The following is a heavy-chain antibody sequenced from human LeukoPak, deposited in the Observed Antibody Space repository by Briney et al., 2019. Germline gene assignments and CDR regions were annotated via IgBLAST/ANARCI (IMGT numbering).Heavy chain of an antibody. Sequence: GGSLRLSCAASGFSFSSFSMNWVRQAPGKGLEWVSYISGGSSFTYYVDSVKGRFTISRDNAKNSLYLQMNSLRAEDTAVYYCARDLGYSSGPNYWGQGSRVTVSS. CDR3: ARDLGYSSGPNY. CDR1: GFSFSSFS. J-gene: IGHJ4*02. D-gene: IGHD6-19*01. V-gene: IGHV3-21*01. CDR2: ISGGSSFT.